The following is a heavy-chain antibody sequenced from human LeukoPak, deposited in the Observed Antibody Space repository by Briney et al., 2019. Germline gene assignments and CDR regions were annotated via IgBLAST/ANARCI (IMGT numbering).Heavy chain of an antibody. D-gene: IGHD6-13*01. J-gene: IGHJ6*02. CDR3: ARWGSSSWYPMDV. CDR1: GFTFSTYA. Sequence: PGGSLRLSCSASGFTFSTYAMHWVRQAPGKGLEYVSASSSKGDSTFYADSVKGRFTISRDNSKNTLYLHMSSLRTEDTAVYYCARWGSSSWYPMDVWGQGTTVTVSS. V-gene: IGHV3-64D*06. CDR2: SSSKGDST.